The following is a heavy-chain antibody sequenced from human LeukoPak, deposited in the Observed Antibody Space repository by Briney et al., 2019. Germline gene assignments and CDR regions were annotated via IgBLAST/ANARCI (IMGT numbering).Heavy chain of an antibody. J-gene: IGHJ3*01. Sequence: GVSLRLSCAASGFTFSNSGMHWVRQAPGKGLEWVAVIWYNGSNEYYVDAVKGRFIISRDNSKNTVHLQMHSLRVEDTSVYYCAREISMFVNAFDLWGQGTLVAVSS. CDR1: GFTFSNSG. D-gene: IGHD3-10*02. V-gene: IGHV3-33*01. CDR2: IWYNGSNE. CDR3: AREISMFVNAFDL.